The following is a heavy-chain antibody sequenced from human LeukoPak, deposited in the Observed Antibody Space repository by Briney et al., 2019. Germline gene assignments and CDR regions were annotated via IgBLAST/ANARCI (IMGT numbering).Heavy chain of an antibody. D-gene: IGHD2-2*01. J-gene: IGHJ6*02. CDR3: ASGIIVVVPAATYHYYGMDV. CDR2: IYYSGST. CDR1: GGSISSSSYY. V-gene: IGHV4-39*01. Sequence: SETLSLTCTVSGGSISSSSYYWGWIRQPPGKGLEWIGSIYYSGSTYYNPSLKSRVTISVDTSKNQFSLKLSSVTAADTAVYYCASGIIVVVPAATYHYYGMDVWGQGTTVTVSS.